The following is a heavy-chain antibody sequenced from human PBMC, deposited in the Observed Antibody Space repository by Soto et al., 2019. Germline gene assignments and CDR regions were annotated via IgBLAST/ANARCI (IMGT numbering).Heavy chain of an antibody. CDR1: AYTFTNYA. Sequence: QVQLVQSGAEVKKPGASVRVSCQTSAYTFTNYAVSWVRQAPGQGLEWMGWISGDNGNTIYAQKFQGRVTMTTDTSTRKAYMELRILRSDDTAVYYCATGLLGYCSGGSCYSDSWGQGTLVTVS. CDR3: ATGLLGYCSGGSCYSDS. V-gene: IGHV1-18*01. J-gene: IGHJ4*02. CDR2: ISGDNGNT. D-gene: IGHD2-15*01.